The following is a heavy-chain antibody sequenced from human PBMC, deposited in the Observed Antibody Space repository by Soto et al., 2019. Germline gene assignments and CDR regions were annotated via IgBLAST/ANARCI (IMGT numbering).Heavy chain of an antibody. J-gene: IGHJ3*02. CDR3: ARDFNSGATVDI. CDR1: GYTFTSYY. CDR2: INPSGGST. Sequence: GAPVKVSCKASGYTFTSYYMHWVRRVPGQGLEWMGIINPSGGSTSYAQKFQGRVTMTRDTSTSTVYMELSSLRSEDTAVYYCARDFNSGATVDIWGQGTMVTVSS. D-gene: IGHD6-25*01. V-gene: IGHV1-46*01.